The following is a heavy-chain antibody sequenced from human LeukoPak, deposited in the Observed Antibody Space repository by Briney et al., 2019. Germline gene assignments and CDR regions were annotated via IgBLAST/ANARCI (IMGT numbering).Heavy chain of an antibody. Sequence: GGSLRLSCAASGFIFRNYGMNWVRQAPGKGLEWLSGISPRGGGTYYADSVRGRFTISRDDSKNTLSLQMNSLRVGDTAVYYCARVSSGGGESSYFDYWGQGTLVTVSS. J-gene: IGHJ4*02. CDR1: GFIFRNYG. D-gene: IGHD3-16*01. V-gene: IGHV3-23*01. CDR2: ISPRGGGT. CDR3: ARVSSGGGESSYFDY.